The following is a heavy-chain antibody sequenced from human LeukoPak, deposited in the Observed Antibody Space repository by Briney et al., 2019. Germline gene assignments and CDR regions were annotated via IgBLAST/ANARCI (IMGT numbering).Heavy chain of an antibody. CDR2: INSDGSRT. CDR3: ARESGYHGSGFDS. D-gene: IGHD3-10*01. CDR1: GFTFSSYW. J-gene: IGHJ5*01. V-gene: IGHV3-74*01. Sequence: GGSLRLSCAASGFTFSSYWMHWVRQAPGKGLVWVSRINSDGSRTSYADSVKGRFTISRDNAKNTLYLQMNSLRDEDTAVYYCARESGYHGSGFDSWGQGTLVTVSS.